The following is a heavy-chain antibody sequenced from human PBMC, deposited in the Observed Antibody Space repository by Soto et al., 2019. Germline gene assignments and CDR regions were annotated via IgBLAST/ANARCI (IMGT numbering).Heavy chain of an antibody. CDR1: GGTFSSYA. D-gene: IGHD3-3*01. Sequence: SVKVSCKASGGTFSSYAISWVRQAPGQGLEWMGGVIPIFGTANYAQKFQGRVTITADKSTSTAYMELSSLRSEDTAVYYCASSKGANYDFWSGAYYYYGMDVWGQGTTVTVSS. J-gene: IGHJ6*02. V-gene: IGHV1-69*06. CDR3: ASSKGANYDFWSGAYYYYGMDV. CDR2: VIPIFGTA.